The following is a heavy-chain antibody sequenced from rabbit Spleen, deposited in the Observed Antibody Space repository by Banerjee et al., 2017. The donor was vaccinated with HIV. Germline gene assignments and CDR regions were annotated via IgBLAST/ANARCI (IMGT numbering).Heavy chain of an antibody. CDR1: GFSFSSSYW. CDR2: ISVGSSAGT. Sequence: QEQLEESGGDLVKPGASLTLTCTASGFSFSSSYWICWVRQAPGKGLEWIACISVGSSAGTYYASWAKGRFTISRTSSTTVTLQMTSLTDADTATYFCARVAYAGYGHDAFDPWGPGTLVTVS. J-gene: IGHJ2*01. D-gene: IGHD7-1*01. CDR3: ARVAYAGYGHDAFDP. V-gene: IGHV1S45*01.